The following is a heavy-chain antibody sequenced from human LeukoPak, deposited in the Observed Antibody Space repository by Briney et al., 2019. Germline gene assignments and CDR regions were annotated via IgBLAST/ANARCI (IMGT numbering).Heavy chain of an antibody. Sequence: PGGSLRLSCAASGFTFSSYGMHWVRQAPGKGLEWVAFIRYDGSNKYYADSVKGRFTISRDNSKNTLYLQMNSLRAGDTAVYYCAKDPNCSGGSCYSVDYYYYYMDVWGKGTTVTISS. V-gene: IGHV3-30*02. CDR2: IRYDGSNK. J-gene: IGHJ6*03. CDR3: AKDPNCSGGSCYSVDYYYYYMDV. CDR1: GFTFSSYG. D-gene: IGHD2-15*01.